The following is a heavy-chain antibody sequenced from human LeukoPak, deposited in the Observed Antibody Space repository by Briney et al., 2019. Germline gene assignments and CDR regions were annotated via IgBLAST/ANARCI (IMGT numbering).Heavy chain of an antibody. CDR2: IFHSGST. V-gene: IGHV4-4*02. Sequence: PSETLFLTCAVSGDSVSSSNWWTWVRQPPGEGLEWIGEIFHSGSTNYNPSLKSRVTISIDKSKNQFSLKLTSVTAADTAVYYCAKNGGNTDFDYWGQGTLVSVSS. CDR1: GDSVSSSNW. J-gene: IGHJ4*02. CDR3: AKNGGNTDFDY. D-gene: IGHD2-15*01.